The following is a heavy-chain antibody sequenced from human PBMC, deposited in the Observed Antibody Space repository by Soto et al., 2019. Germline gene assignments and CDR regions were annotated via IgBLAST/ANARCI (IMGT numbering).Heavy chain of an antibody. CDR1: GASISTYY. J-gene: IGHJ5*02. V-gene: IGHV4-59*01. CDR2: ISYSGST. Sequence: PSETLSLTCTVSGASISTYYWSWIRQPPGKGLEWIGYISYSGSTNYNPSLKSRVTISFDASKNEISLQVRSATAADAAVYYCGRDLKEYCSDGKCNWFDPWGQGTLVTVS. D-gene: IGHD2-15*01. CDR3: GRDLKEYCSDGKCNWFDP.